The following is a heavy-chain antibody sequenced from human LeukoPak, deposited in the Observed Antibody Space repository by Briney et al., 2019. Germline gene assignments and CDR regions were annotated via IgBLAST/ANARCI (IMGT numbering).Heavy chain of an antibody. D-gene: IGHD3-10*01. J-gene: IGHJ6*02. V-gene: IGHV4-31*03. Sequence: SETLSLTCTVSGGSISSGGYYWSWIRQHPGKGLEWIGYIYYSGSTYYNPSLKSRVTISVDTSKNQFSLKLSSVTAADTAVYYCARVNRGGPGPYYGMDVWGQGTTVTVSS. CDR2: IYYSGST. CDR1: GGSISSGGYY. CDR3: ARVNRGGPGPYYGMDV.